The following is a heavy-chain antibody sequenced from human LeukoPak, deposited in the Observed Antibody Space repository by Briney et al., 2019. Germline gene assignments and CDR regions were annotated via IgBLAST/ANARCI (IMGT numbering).Heavy chain of an antibody. Sequence: PGGSLRLSCAASGFTFSSYAMSWVRQAPGKGLEWVSAISGSGGSTYYADSVKGRFTISRDNSKNTLYLQMNSLRAEDTAVYYCARDPWFGEFSKYFQHWGQGTLVTVSS. V-gene: IGHV3-23*01. CDR2: ISGSGGST. D-gene: IGHD3-10*01. CDR1: GFTFSSYA. CDR3: ARDPWFGEFSKYFQH. J-gene: IGHJ1*01.